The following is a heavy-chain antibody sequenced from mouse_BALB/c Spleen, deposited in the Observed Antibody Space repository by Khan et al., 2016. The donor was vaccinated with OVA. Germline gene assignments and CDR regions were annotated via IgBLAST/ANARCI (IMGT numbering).Heavy chain of an antibody. Sequence: EVELVESGGGLVQPGGSRKLSCAASGFTFIDYGMAWVRQTPGKGPEWIAFISSVAYSIHYADIVTGRFTISRENAKNTLYLEMSSLRSDDTAMCVCVREGFAYWGQGTLVTVSA. CDR3: VREGFAY. CDR1: GFTFIDYG. V-gene: IGHV5-15*02. CDR2: ISSVAYSI. J-gene: IGHJ3*01.